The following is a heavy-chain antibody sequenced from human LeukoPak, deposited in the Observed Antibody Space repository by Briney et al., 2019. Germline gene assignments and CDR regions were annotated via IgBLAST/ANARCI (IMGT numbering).Heavy chain of an antibody. CDR1: GGTFSSYA. CDR3: ARGYCSGGSCYRYYYMDV. CDR2: IIPIFGTA. V-gene: IGHV1-69*05. Sequence: ASVKFSCKASGGTFSSYAISWVRQAPGQGLEWMGGIIPIFGTANYAQKFQGRVTITTDESTSTAYMELSSLRSEDTAVYYCARGYCSGGSCYRYYYMDVWGKGTTVTVSS. J-gene: IGHJ6*03. D-gene: IGHD2-15*01.